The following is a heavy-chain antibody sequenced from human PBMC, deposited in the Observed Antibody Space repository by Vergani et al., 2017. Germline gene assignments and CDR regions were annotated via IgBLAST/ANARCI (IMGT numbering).Heavy chain of an antibody. Sequence: QVQLVESGGGVVQPGRSLRLSCAASGFTFSSYAMHWVRQAPGKGLEWVAVISYDGSNKYYADTVKGRFTISRDNSKNTVYLQMNSLKAEDTAVYYCAAEAPIFGVVTNHRLDYWGQGTLVTVSS. CDR3: AAEAPIFGVVTNHRLDY. CDR2: ISYDGSNK. CDR1: GFTFSSYA. V-gene: IGHV3-30-3*01. D-gene: IGHD3-3*01. J-gene: IGHJ4*02.